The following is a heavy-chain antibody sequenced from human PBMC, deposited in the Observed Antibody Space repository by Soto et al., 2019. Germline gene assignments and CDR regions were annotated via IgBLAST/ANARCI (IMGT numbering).Heavy chain of an antibody. CDR3: ASRVRVNDNGSGRYYYYGMDV. V-gene: IGHV4-61*01. J-gene: IGHJ6*02. CDR1: GGSVSSGSYY. Sequence: TSETLSLTCTVSGGSVSSGSYYWSWIRQPPGKVLEWIGYIYYSGSTNYNPSLKSRVTISVDTSKNQFSLKLSSVTAADTAVYYCASRVRVNDNGSGRYYYYGMDVWGQGTTVTVSS. CDR2: IYYSGST. D-gene: IGHD3-10*01.